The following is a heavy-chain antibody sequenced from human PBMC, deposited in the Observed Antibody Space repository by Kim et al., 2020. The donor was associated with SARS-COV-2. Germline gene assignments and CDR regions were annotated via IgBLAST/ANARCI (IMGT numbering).Heavy chain of an antibody. D-gene: IGHD4-17*01. CDR3: AKEVGRWGDYGECYYYGMDV. J-gene: IGHJ6*02. CDR1: GFTFSRGA. CDR2: ISYDGSDS. Sequence: GGSLRLSCAASGFTFSRGAMHWVRQAPGKGLEWVAIISYDGSDSYYADSVQGRFTISRDNFKKTLYLHMNSLIAEDTAVYYCAKEVGRWGDYGECYYYGMDVWGQGTTVTVSS. V-gene: IGHV3-30*18.